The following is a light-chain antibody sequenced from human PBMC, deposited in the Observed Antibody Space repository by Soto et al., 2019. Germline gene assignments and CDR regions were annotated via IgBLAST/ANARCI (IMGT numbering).Light chain of an antibody. Sequence: EKVMTQSPATLSVSPGERATLSCRASQSVRSNLAWYQQKPGQPPRLLIYDASTRATGIPSRFSGSGSGTEFTLTISRLEPEDFAVYYCQQYGSSPPMYTFGQGTKLEIK. CDR3: QQYGSSPPMYT. V-gene: IGKV3-15*01. CDR2: DAS. J-gene: IGKJ2*01. CDR1: QSVRSN.